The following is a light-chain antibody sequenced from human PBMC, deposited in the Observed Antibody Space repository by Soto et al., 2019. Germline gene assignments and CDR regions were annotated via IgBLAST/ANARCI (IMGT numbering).Light chain of an antibody. Sequence: GNRATLYCGASKTVSVNYLAWYHQKPGQAPRLIIHSASSKATGIPDRFSASGTGTDFTRTISRREPEDFAVYYGQQYSASPRTFGQGTKVDIK. CDR2: SAS. CDR1: KTVSVNY. V-gene: IGKV3-20*01. CDR3: QQYSASPRT. J-gene: IGKJ1*01.